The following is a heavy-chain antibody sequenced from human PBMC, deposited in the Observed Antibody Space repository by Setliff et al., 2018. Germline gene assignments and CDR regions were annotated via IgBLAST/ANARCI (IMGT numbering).Heavy chain of an antibody. Sequence: SVKVSCKASGGTFSSHAISWVRQAPGQGLEWMGGIIPIFGTANYAQKFQGGVTITTDESTSTAYMELSSLRSEDTAVYYCARGNYYDSSGYSVDYWGQGTLVTVSS. J-gene: IGHJ4*02. CDR1: GGTFSSHA. CDR2: IIPIFGTA. CDR3: ARGNYYDSSGYSVDY. V-gene: IGHV1-69*05. D-gene: IGHD3-22*01.